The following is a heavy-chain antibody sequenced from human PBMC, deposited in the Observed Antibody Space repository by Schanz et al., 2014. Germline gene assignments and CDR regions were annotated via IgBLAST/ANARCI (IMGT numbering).Heavy chain of an antibody. CDR3: AREGTVIRGLSGWFDP. CDR1: GYTFTDYH. Sequence: QVQLVQSGAEVKKPGASVKVSCKSSGYTFTDYHIHWVRQAPGQGLEYMGRINPNSGGTNFAQKFQGRVTMTRDTSISTVYMELSRLTSDDTAVYYCAREGTVIRGLSGWFDPWGQGTLVTVSS. CDR2: INPNSGGT. V-gene: IGHV1-2*06. D-gene: IGHD3-10*01. J-gene: IGHJ5*02.